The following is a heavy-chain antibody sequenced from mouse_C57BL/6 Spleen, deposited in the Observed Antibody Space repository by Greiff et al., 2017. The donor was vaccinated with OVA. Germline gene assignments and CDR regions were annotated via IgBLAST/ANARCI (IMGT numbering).Heavy chain of an antibody. V-gene: IGHV1-69*01. J-gene: IGHJ2*01. CDR3: ARLPTVVATDY. CDR1: GYTFTSYW. D-gene: IGHD1-1*01. CDR2: IDPSDSYT. Sequence: VQLQQPGAELVMPGASVKLSCKASGYTFTSYWMHWVKQRPGQGLEWIGEIDPSDSYTNYNQKFKGKSTFTVDKSSSTAYMQLSSLTSEDSAVYYCARLPTVVATDYWGQGTTLTVSS.